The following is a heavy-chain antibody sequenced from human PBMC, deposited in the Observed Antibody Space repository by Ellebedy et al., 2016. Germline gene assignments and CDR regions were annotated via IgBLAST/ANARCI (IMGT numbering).Heavy chain of an antibody. CDR3: ARIYFLVSMIVVINWFDP. CDR1: GGSVSSGSYY. D-gene: IGHD3-22*01. J-gene: IGHJ5*02. Sequence: SETLSLXXTVSGGSVSSGSYYWSWIRQPPGKGLEWIGYIYYSGSTNYNPSLKSRVTISVDTSKNQFSLKLSSVTAADTAVYYCARIYFLVSMIVVINWFDPWGQGTLVTVSS. CDR2: IYYSGST. V-gene: IGHV4-61*01.